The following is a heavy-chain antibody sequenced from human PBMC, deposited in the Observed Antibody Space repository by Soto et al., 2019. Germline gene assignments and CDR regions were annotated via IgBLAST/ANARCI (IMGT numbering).Heavy chain of an antibody. J-gene: IGHJ6*02. CDR1: CDSITSGGYY. D-gene: IGHD3-10*01. CDR3: ARDYYGAGSQYYYYGMEV. V-gene: IGHV4-31*03. CDR2: IYHSGGA. Sequence: SETLSLTCTVSCDSITSGGYYWSWLRQQPGKGLEWIGYIYHSGGASYNPSLRGRAVISIDTSKNQFFLRMNAVTAADTATYYCARDYYGAGSQYYYYGMEVWGQGTTVTVSS.